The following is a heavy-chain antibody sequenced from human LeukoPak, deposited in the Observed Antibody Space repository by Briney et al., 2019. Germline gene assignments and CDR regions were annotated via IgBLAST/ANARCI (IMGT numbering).Heavy chain of an antibody. D-gene: IGHD3-16*01. V-gene: IGHV3-66*01. CDR1: GFTVRSKY. J-gene: IGHJ4*02. Sequence: GGSLRLSCAASGFTVRSKYMSWVRQAPGKGLEWVSVIYTGGNTYYAEFVKGRFIISRDNSKNTLYLQMNSLRAEDTAVYYCATAGGDKVWGNDFDYWGQGTLVTVSS. CDR3: ATAGGDKVWGNDFDY. CDR2: IYTGGNT.